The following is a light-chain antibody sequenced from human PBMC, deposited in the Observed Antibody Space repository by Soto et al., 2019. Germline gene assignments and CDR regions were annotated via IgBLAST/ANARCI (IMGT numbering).Light chain of an antibody. CDR2: AAS. V-gene: IGKV1-8*01. J-gene: IGKJ1*01. CDR1: QGISSY. CDR3: QQYYSYPPMT. Sequence: AIRMTQSPSSLSASTGDRVTITCRASQGISSYLAWYQQKPGKAPKLLIYAASTLQSGVPSRFSGSGSGTDFTLTISCLQSEDFATYYCQQYYSYPPMTFGQWTKVEIK.